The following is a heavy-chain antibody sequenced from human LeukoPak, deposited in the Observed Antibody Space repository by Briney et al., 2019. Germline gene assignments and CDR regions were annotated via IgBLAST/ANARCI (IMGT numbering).Heavy chain of an antibody. D-gene: IGHD3-22*01. J-gene: IGHJ4*02. Sequence: ASVKVSCKASGYTFTSYYMHWVRQAPGQELEWRGIINPSVGSTSYAQKFQGRVIMTRDTSTSTVYMELSSLRSEDTAVYYCATAVPSLYYDPTRPSTEDYRGQGTLVTVSS. CDR1: GYTFTSYY. CDR2: INPSVGST. CDR3: ATAVPSLYYDPTRPSTEDY. V-gene: IGHV1-46*01.